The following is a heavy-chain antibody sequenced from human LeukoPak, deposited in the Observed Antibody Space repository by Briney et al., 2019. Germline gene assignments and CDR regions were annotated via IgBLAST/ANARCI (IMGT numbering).Heavy chain of an antibody. CDR1: GYTFTSYG. J-gene: IGHJ3*02. D-gene: IGHD2-2*01. CDR3: ARDSYCSSTSCPFGAFDI. V-gene: IGHV1-18*01. Sequence: GASVKVSCKASGYTFTSYGISWVRQAPGQGLEWMGWISAYNGNTNYVQKLQGRVTMTTDTSTSTAYMELRSLRSDDTAVYYCARDSYCSSTSCPFGAFDIWGQGTMVTVSS. CDR2: ISAYNGNT.